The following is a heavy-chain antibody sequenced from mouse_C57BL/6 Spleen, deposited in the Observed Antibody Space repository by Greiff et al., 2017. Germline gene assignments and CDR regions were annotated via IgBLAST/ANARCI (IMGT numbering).Heavy chain of an antibody. J-gene: IGHJ3*01. CDR2: ISDGGSYT. CDR1: GFTFSSYA. D-gene: IGHD1-1*01. Sequence: EVKLVESGGGLVKPGGSLKLSCAASGFTFSSYAMSWVRQTPEKRLEWVATISDGGSYTYYPDNVKGRFTISRDTAKNNMYLQMSNLKSEDTAVYYCARDLGTTVVPFAYWGQGTLVTVSA. CDR3: ARDLGTTVVPFAY. V-gene: IGHV5-4*01.